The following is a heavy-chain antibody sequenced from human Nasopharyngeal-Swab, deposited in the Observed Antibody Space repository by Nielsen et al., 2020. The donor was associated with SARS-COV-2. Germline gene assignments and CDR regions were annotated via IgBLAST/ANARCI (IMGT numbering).Heavy chain of an antibody. Sequence: GGSLRLSCAASGFTFSSYAMSCVRQAPGKGLEWVSAISGSGGSTYYADSVKGRFTISRDNSKNPLYLQMNSLRAEDTAVYYCAKDDRRSQWLVDYYYGMDVWGQGTTVTVSS. CDR1: GFTFSSYA. D-gene: IGHD6-19*01. CDR2: ISGSGGST. V-gene: IGHV3-23*01. J-gene: IGHJ6*02. CDR3: AKDDRRSQWLVDYYYGMDV.